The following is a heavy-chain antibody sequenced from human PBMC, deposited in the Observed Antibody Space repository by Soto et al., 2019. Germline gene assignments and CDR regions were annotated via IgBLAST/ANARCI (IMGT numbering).Heavy chain of an antibody. J-gene: IGHJ5*02. Sequence: SVKVSCKASGGTFSSYAISWVRQAPGQGLEWMGGIIPIFGTANYAQKFQGRVTITADESTSTAYMELSSLRSEDTAVYYFARDFCSGGSCYSDWFDPWGQGTLVTVSS. V-gene: IGHV1-69*13. CDR3: ARDFCSGGSCYSDWFDP. D-gene: IGHD2-15*01. CDR2: IIPIFGTA. CDR1: GGTFSSYA.